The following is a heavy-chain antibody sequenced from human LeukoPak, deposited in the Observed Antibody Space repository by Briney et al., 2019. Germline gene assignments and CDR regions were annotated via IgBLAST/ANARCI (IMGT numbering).Heavy chain of an antibody. CDR1: GGSISSGDYY. D-gene: IGHD2-2*01. V-gene: IGHV4-30-4*08. J-gene: IGHJ3*02. CDR2: IYYSGST. Sequence: SETLSLTCTVSGGSISSGDYYWSWIRQPPWKGLEWIGYIYYSGSTYYNPSLKSRVTISVDTSKNQFSLKLSSVTAADTAVYYCARARGDTSSRDAFDIWGQGTMVTVSS. CDR3: ARARGDTSSRDAFDI.